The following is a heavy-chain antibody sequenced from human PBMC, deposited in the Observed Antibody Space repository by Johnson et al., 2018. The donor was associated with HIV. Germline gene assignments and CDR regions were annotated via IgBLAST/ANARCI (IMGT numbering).Heavy chain of an antibody. V-gene: IGHV3-7*01. J-gene: IGHJ3*02. Sequence: EVQLVESGGGLIQPGGSLRLSCVGSGFTFSFYWMNWVRQAPGKGLEWVANIKQDGSAIYYAYSVKGRFTISRDNSKNTLYLQMNSLRAEDTAVYYCATGVVVTAMNDAFDIWGQGTMVTVSS. CDR1: GFTFSFYW. D-gene: IGHD2-21*02. CDR2: IKQDGSAI. CDR3: ATGVVVTAMNDAFDI.